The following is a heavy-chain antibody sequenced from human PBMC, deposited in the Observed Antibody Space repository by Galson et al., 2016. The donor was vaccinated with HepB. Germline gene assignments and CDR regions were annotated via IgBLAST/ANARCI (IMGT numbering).Heavy chain of an antibody. D-gene: IGHD6-19*01. J-gene: IGHJ4*02. CDR2: ISGSGGST. CDR3: AAPLGIVEVAGTVDFGY. CDR1: GFTFSSYA. V-gene: IGHV3-23*01. Sequence: SLRLSCAASGFTFSSYAMSWVRQAPGKGLEWVSAISGSGGSTYYADSVKGRFTISRDNSKNTLYLQMNSLRAEDTAVYYCAAPLGIVEVAGTVDFGYWGQGTLVTVSS.